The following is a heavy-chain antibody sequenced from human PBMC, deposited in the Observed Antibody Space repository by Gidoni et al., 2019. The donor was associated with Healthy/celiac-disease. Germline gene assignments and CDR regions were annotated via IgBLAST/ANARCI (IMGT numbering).Heavy chain of an antibody. CDR1: GFTFSSYG. Sequence: PASGFTFSSYGMHWVRQAPGKGLEWVAVIWYDGSNKYYADSVKGRFTISRDNSKNTLYLQMNSLRAEDTAVYYCARALAATPYHYYGMDVWGQGTTVTVSS. J-gene: IGHJ6*02. V-gene: IGHV3-33*01. CDR2: IWYDGSNK. D-gene: IGHD2-15*01. CDR3: ARALAATPYHYYGMDV.